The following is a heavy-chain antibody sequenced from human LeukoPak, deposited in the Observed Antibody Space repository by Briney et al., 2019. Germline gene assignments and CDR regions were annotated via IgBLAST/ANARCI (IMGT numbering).Heavy chain of an antibody. V-gene: IGHV3-11*06. CDR1: GFTFSDYY. D-gene: IGHD2-2*01. J-gene: IGHJ6*04. CDR2: ISSSSSYT. Sequence: GGSLILSCAASGFTFSDYYLSWIRQAPGKGLEWVSYISSSSSYTSYADSVKGRFTISRDNAKNSLYLQMNSLRAEDTAVYYCARDKDIVVVPAAYGMDVWGKGTTVTVSS. CDR3: ARDKDIVVVPAAYGMDV.